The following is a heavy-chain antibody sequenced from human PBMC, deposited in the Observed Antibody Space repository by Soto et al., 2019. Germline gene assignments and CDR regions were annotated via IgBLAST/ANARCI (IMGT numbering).Heavy chain of an antibody. Sequence: ASVKVSCKASGGTFSSYAISWVRQAPGQGLEWMGGIIPIFGTANYAQKFQGRVTITADESTSTAYMELSSLRSEDTAVYYCARRCSGGSCKFYYYGMDVWGQGTTVTVSS. CDR2: IIPIFGTA. V-gene: IGHV1-69*13. D-gene: IGHD2-15*01. CDR3: ARRCSGGSCKFYYYGMDV. J-gene: IGHJ6*02. CDR1: GGTFSSYA.